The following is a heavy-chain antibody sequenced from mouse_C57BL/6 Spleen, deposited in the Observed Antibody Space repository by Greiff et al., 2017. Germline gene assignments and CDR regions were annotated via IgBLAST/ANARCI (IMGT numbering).Heavy chain of an antibody. V-gene: IGHV1-64*01. CDR1: GYTFTSYW. Sequence: QVQLQQPGAELVKPGASVKLSCKASGYTFTSYWMHWVKQRPGQGLEWIGMIHPNSGSTNYNEKFKSKATLTVDKSSSTAYMQLSSLTSEDSAVYYCARDFITTVVARDFAYWGQGTLVTVSA. CDR3: ARDFITTVVARDFAY. CDR2: IHPNSGST. D-gene: IGHD1-1*01. J-gene: IGHJ3*01.